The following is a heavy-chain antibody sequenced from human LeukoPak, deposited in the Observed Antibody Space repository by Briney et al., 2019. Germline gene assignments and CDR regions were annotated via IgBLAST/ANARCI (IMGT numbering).Heavy chain of an antibody. Sequence: GGSLRLSCAASGFTFDDYAMHWVRQAPGKGLEWVSLISGDGGSTYYAYSVTGRFTISRDNSKNSLYLQINSLRTEDTALYYCAKEDPLKYSTDYWGQGTLVTVSS. CDR3: AKEDPLKYSTDY. D-gene: IGHD6-6*01. CDR2: ISGDGGST. V-gene: IGHV3-43*02. CDR1: GFTFDDYA. J-gene: IGHJ4*02.